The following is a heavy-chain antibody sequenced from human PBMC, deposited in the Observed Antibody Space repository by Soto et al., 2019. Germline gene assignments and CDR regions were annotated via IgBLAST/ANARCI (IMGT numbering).Heavy chain of an antibody. D-gene: IGHD1-26*01. CDR3: ARDRSGSYTDAFDI. CDR1: GFTFSSYW. J-gene: IGHJ3*02. V-gene: IGHV3-7*01. Sequence: GGSLRLSCAASGFTFSSYWMSWVRQAPGKGLEWVANIKQDGSEKYYVDSVKGRFTISRDNAKNSLYLQMNSLRAEDTAVYYCARDRSGSYTDAFDIWGQGTMVTVS. CDR2: IKQDGSEK.